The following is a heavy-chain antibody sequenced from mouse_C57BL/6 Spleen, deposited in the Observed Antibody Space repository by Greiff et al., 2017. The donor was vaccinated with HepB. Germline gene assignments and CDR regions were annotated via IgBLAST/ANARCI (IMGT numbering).Heavy chain of an antibody. V-gene: IGHV10-1*01. CDR2: IRSKSNNYAT. D-gene: IGHD1-2*01. CDR3: VRGYRGYAMDY. Sequence: EVQGVESGGGLVQPKGSLKLSCAASGFSFNTYAMNWVRQAPGKGLEWVARIRSKSNNYATYYADSVKDRFTISRDDSESMLYLQMNNLKTEDTAMYYCVRGYRGYAMDYWGQGTSVTVSS. J-gene: IGHJ4*01. CDR1: GFSFNTYA.